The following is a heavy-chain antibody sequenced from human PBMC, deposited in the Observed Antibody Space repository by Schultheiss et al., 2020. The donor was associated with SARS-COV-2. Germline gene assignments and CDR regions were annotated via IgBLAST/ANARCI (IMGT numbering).Heavy chain of an antibody. CDR1: GGSISSGGYY. V-gene: IGHV4-61*02. D-gene: IGHD6-19*01. CDR3: ARGSGEWLLSNYYYYGMDV. Sequence: SQTLSLTCTVSGGSISSGGYYWSWIRQPAGKGLEWIGRIYTSGSTNYNPSLKSRVTISVDTSKNQFSLKLSSVTAADTAVYYCARGSGEWLLSNYYYYGMDVWGQGTTVTVSS. CDR2: IYTSGST. J-gene: IGHJ6*02.